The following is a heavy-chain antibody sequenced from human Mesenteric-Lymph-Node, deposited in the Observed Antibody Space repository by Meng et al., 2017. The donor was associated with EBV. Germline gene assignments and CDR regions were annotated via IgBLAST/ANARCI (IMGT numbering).Heavy chain of an antibody. CDR3: ARAGGYDSSGYYRGSIYFDY. D-gene: IGHD3-22*01. CDR1: GFTFSRYS. CDR2: ISSSSSYI. J-gene: IGHJ4*02. Sequence: EVQLVESGGXLVKPGXSLRLSXVXSGFTFSRYSMNWVRQAPGKGLEWVSSISSSSSYIYYADSVKGRFTISRDNAKNSLYLQMNSLRAEDTAVYYCARAGGYDSSGYYRGSIYFDYWGQGPLVTVSS. V-gene: IGHV3-21*01.